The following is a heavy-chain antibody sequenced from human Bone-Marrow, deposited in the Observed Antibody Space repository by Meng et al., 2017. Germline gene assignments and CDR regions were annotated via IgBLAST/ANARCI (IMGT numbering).Heavy chain of an antibody. CDR1: GYTFTGYY. J-gene: IGHJ4*02. V-gene: IGHV1-2*02. D-gene: IGHD6-19*01. CDR3: ARDLLAVAGTLG. Sequence: ASVKVSCKASGYTFTGYYMHWVRQAPGQGLEWMGWINPNSGGTNYAQKFQGRVTMTRDTSISTAYMELSRLRSDDTAVYYCARDLLAVAGTLGWGQGTLVTVSS. CDR2: INPNSGGT.